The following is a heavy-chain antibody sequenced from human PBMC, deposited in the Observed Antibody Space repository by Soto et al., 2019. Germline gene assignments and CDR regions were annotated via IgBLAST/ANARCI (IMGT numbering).Heavy chain of an antibody. J-gene: IGHJ4*02. CDR1: GGSISSGGYY. V-gene: IGHV4-31*03. CDR3: ARETKSYYDILTGYPTTDY. CDR2: IYYSGST. D-gene: IGHD3-9*01. Sequence: PSETLSLTCTVSGGSISSGGYYWSWIRQHPGKGLEWIGYIYYSGSTYYNPSLKSRVTISVDTSKNQFSLKLSSVTAADTAVYYCARETKSYYDILTGYPTTDYWGQGTLVTVSS.